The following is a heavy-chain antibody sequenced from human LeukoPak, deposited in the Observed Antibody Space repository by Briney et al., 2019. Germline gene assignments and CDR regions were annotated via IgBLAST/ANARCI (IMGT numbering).Heavy chain of an antibody. CDR3: ARVRGYYDTYPPHWFDP. J-gene: IGHJ5*02. CDR2: IIPIFGTA. D-gene: IGHD3-22*01. V-gene: IGHV1-69*13. Sequence: SVKVSCKASGGTFSSYAISWVRQVPGQGLEWMGGIIPIFGTANYAQKFQGRVTITADESTSTAYMELSSLRSEDTAVYYCARVRGYYDTYPPHWFDPWGQGTLVTVSS. CDR1: GGTFSSYA.